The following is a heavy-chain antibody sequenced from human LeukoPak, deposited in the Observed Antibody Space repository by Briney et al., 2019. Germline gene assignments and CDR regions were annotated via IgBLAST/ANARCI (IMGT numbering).Heavy chain of an antibody. Sequence: SVKVSCKASGGTFSSYAISWVRQAPGQGLEWMGGIIPIFGTANYAQKFQGRVTITTDESTSTAYMELSSLRSEDTAVYYCARAEIAAAVHDAFDIWGQGTMVTVSP. CDR2: IIPIFGTA. J-gene: IGHJ3*02. D-gene: IGHD6-13*01. CDR1: GGTFSSYA. V-gene: IGHV1-69*05. CDR3: ARAEIAAAVHDAFDI.